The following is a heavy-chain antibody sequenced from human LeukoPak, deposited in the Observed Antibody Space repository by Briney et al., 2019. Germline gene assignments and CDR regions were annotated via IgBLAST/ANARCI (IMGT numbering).Heavy chain of an antibody. J-gene: IGHJ4*02. CDR3: ATADYSDSRTYFYFDY. Sequence: SETLSLTCTVSGGSISSGGYYWSWIRQPPGKGLEWIGYIYNSGSTYYNPSLKSRVSISVDTSKNQFSLKLSSVTAADTAVYYCATADYSDSRTYFYFDYWGQGTLVTVSS. V-gene: IGHV4-30-4*01. CDR1: GGSISSGGYY. CDR2: IYNSGST. D-gene: IGHD3-10*01.